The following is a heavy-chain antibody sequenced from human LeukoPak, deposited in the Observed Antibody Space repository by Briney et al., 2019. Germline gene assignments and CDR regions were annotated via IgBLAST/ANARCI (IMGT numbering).Heavy chain of an antibody. CDR1: GFTFSSYS. CDR2: ISSSSSTI. D-gene: IGHD3-10*01. CDR3: AAYGSESYYYYGMDV. J-gene: IGHJ6*02. Sequence: PGGSLRLSCAASGFTFSSYSMNWVRQAPGKRLEWVSYISSSSSTIYYADSVKGRFTISRDNAKNSLYLQMNSLRAEDTAVYYCAAYGSESYYYYGMDVWGQGTTVTVSS. V-gene: IGHV3-48*01.